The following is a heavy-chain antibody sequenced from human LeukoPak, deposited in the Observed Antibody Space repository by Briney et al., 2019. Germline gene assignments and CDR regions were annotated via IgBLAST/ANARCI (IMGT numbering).Heavy chain of an antibody. CDR1: GYSISSGYY. V-gene: IGHV4-38-2*02. J-gene: IGHJ5*02. Sequence: SETLSLTCTVSGYSISSGYYWGWIRQPAGKGLEWIGRMYSSGTTNYNPSLKSRVTISVDTSKNQFSLKLSSVTASDTAVYYCATSPVTTWWFDPWGQGTLVTVSS. CDR2: MYSSGTT. D-gene: IGHD4-17*01. CDR3: ATSPVTTWWFDP.